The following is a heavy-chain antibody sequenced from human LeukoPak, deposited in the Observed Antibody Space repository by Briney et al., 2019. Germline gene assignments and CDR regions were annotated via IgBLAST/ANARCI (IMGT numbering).Heavy chain of an antibody. CDR1: GFTFSSYS. J-gene: IGHJ4*02. CDR2: ISSSSSYI. CDR3: ARDQGGNTAMETFDY. D-gene: IGHD5-18*01. V-gene: IGHV3-21*01. Sequence: GGSLRLSCAASGFTFSSYSMNWVRQAPGKGLEWVSSISSSSSYIYYADSVKGRFTISRDNAKNSLYLQMNSLRAEDTAVYYCARDQGGNTAMETFDYWGQGTLVTVSS.